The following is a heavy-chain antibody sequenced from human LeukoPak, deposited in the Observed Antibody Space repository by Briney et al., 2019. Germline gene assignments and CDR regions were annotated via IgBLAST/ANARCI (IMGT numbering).Heavy chain of an antibody. CDR2: ITGSGGIT. J-gene: IGHJ5*02. D-gene: IGHD1-26*01. V-gene: IGHV3-23*01. CDR3: AKDSGSYSRWFDP. CDR1: GFTFRNYA. Sequence: GGSLRLSCAASGFTFRNYAMTWVRQAPGKGLEWVSAITGSGGITYYADSVKGRFTISRDNSKNTLYLQMHSLRAEDTAVYYCAKDSGSYSRWFDPWGQGTLVTVSP.